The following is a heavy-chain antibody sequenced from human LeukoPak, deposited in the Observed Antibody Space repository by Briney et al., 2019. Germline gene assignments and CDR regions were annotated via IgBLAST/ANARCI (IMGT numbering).Heavy chain of an antibody. CDR2: ISSSSSYI. J-gene: IGHJ6*02. CDR1: GFIFSSYS. V-gene: IGHV3-21*01. D-gene: IGHD6-19*01. CDR3: ARLSGIAVAGTRVYGMDV. Sequence: PGGSLRLSCAASGFIFSSYSMNWVRQAPGKGLEWVSSISSSSSYIYYADSVKGRFTISRDNAKNSLYLQMNSLRAEDTAVYYCARLSGIAVAGTRVYGMDVWGQGTTVTVSS.